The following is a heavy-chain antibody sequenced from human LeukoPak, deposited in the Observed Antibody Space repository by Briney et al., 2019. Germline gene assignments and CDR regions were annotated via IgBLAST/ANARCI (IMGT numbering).Heavy chain of an antibody. J-gene: IGHJ4*01. Sequence: GSSVKVSCKASGGTFSSYAISWVRQAPGQGLEWMGRIIPFFGTANYAQKFQGRVTITTDESTSTAYMELSSLRSEDTAVYYCARDGESMVRGVITGRYYFDYWGHGTLVTVSS. CDR2: IIPFFGTA. V-gene: IGHV1-69*05. CDR1: GGTFSSYA. D-gene: IGHD3-10*01. CDR3: ARDGESMVRGVITGRYYFDY.